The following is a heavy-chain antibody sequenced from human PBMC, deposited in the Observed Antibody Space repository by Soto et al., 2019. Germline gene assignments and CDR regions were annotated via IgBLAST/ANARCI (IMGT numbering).Heavy chain of an antibody. CDR2: ISYDGSNK. D-gene: IGHD4-17*01. Sequence: GGSLRLSCAASGFTFSSYGMHWVRQAPGKGLEWVAVISYDGSNKYYADSVKGRFTISRDNSKNTLYLQMNSLRAEDTAVYYCAKTYGDYVGQAFDIWGQGTMVTVSS. CDR3: AKTYGDYVGQAFDI. V-gene: IGHV3-30*18. CDR1: GFTFSSYG. J-gene: IGHJ3*02.